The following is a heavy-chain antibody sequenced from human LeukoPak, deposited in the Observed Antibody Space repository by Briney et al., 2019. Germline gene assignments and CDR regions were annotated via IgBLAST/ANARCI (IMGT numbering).Heavy chain of an antibody. D-gene: IGHD6-13*01. CDR3: ARGDSSSWYYYYGMDV. CDR2: IYYSGST. J-gene: IGHJ6*02. Sequence: SETLSLTCTVSGGPISSYYWSWIRQPPGKGLEWIGYIYYSGSTNYNPSLKSRVTISVDTSKNQFSLKLSSVTAADTAVYYCARGDSSSWYYYYGMDVWGQGTTVTVSS. CDR1: GGPISSYY. V-gene: IGHV4-59*08.